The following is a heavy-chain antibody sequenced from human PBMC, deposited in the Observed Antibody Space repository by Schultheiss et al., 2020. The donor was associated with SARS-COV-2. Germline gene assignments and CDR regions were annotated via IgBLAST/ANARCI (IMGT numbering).Heavy chain of an antibody. J-gene: IGHJ6*02. CDR3: ARDQRYCSGGSCYVRGRHGMDV. CDR2: INHSGST. Sequence: SETLSLTCAVYGGSFSGYYWSWIRQPPGKGLEWIGEINHSGSTNYNPSLKSRVTISVDTSKNQFSLKLSSVTASDTAVYYCARDQRYCSGGSCYVRGRHGMDVWGQGTTVTVSS. CDR1: GGSFSGYY. V-gene: IGHV4-34*01. D-gene: IGHD2-15*01.